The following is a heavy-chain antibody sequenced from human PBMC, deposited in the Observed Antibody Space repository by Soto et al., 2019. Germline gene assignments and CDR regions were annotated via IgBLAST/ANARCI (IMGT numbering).Heavy chain of an antibody. V-gene: IGHV4-39*01. Sequence: QLQLQESGPGLVKPSETLSLTCTVSGGSISSSSYYWGWIRQPPGKGLEWIGSIYYSGSTYYNPSLKSRVTISVDTSKNQFSLKLSSVTAADTAVYYCARHEEQGGSGDAFDIWGQGTMVTVSS. CDR3: ARHEEQGGSGDAFDI. J-gene: IGHJ3*02. CDR1: GGSISSSSYY. CDR2: IYYSGST. D-gene: IGHD6-19*01.